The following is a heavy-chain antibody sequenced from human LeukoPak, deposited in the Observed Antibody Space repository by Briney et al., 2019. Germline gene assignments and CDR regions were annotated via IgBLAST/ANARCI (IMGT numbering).Heavy chain of an antibody. D-gene: IGHD6-19*01. CDR1: GFIFDTYG. Sequence: GGSLRLSCAASGFIFDTYGMNWVRQAPGKGLEWVADIRQDGGAKNYVDSVKGRFTISRDNAKKSLYLQMNSLRAEDTAVYYCAPPQIAVTGKWGQGTLVTVSS. V-gene: IGHV3-7*01. CDR2: IRQDGGAK. J-gene: IGHJ4*02. CDR3: APPQIAVTGK.